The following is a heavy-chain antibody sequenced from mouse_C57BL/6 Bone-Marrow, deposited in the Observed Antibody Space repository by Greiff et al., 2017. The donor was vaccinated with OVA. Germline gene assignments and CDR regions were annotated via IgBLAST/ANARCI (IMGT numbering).Heavy chain of an antibody. CDR3: ARLRDGSSYYWYFDV. CDR2: IYPRSGNT. D-gene: IGHD1-1*01. Sequence: QVQLQQSGAELARPGASVKLSCKASGYTFTSYGLSWVKQRTGQGLEWIGEIYPRSGNTYYNEKFKGKATLTADKSSSTAYMELRSLTSEDSAVYFCARLRDGSSYYWYFDVWGTGTTVTVSS. CDR1: GYTFTSYG. J-gene: IGHJ1*03. V-gene: IGHV1-81*01.